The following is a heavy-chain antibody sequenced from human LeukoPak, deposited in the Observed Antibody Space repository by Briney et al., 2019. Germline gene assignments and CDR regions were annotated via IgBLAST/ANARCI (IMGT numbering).Heavy chain of an antibody. CDR3: ARGAVGPASIRGGDY. CDR2: ISYDGSNK. CDR1: GFTFSSYA. Sequence: GGSLRLSCAASGFTFSSYAMHWVRQAPGKGLEWVAVISYDGSNKYYADSVKGRFTISRDNSKNTLYLQMNSLRAEDTAVYYCARGAVGPASIRGGDYWGQGTLVTVSS. J-gene: IGHJ4*02. D-gene: IGHD2-2*02. V-gene: IGHV3-30-3*01.